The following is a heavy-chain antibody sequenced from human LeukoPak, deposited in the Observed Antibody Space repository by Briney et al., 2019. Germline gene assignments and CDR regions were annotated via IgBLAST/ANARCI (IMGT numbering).Heavy chain of an antibody. J-gene: IGHJ4*02. Sequence: ASVKVSCKASGYTFTGYYMHWVRQAPGQGLEWMGWINPNSGGTNYAQKFQGRVTMTRDTSISTAYMELSRLRSDDTAVYYCARVGDFGVGYYFDYWGQGTLVTVSS. D-gene: IGHD3-3*01. CDR2: INPNSGGT. V-gene: IGHV1-2*02. CDR1: GYTFTGYY. CDR3: ARVGDFGVGYYFDY.